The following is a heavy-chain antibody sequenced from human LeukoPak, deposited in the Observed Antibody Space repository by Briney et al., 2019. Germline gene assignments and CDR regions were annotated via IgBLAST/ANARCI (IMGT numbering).Heavy chain of an antibody. CDR3: ARDYDWAFDF. D-gene: IGHD3-9*01. CDR1: GFPFSSRV. Sequence: GGSLRLSCAASGFPFSSRVLSWVRQAPGKGLERIAYINHNGEAIYYPDFVKGRFIISRDNAKNSLFLQMNDLRDEDTAVYYCARDYDWAFDFWGQGTRVTVSS. J-gene: IGHJ4*02. V-gene: IGHV3-48*02. CDR2: INHNGEAI.